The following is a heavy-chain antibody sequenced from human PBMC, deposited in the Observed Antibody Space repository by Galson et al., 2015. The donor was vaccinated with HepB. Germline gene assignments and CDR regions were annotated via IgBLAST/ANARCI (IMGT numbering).Heavy chain of an antibody. CDR2: INPSGGST. Sequence: SVKVSCKASGYTFTSYYMHWVRQAPGQGLEWMGIINPSGGSTNYAQKFQGRVTMTRDASTSTVYMELSSLRSEDTAVYYCARGSGYDSGGFQFAFPAYFDYWGQGTLVTVSS. D-gene: IGHD5-12*01. V-gene: IGHV1-46*03. CDR3: ARGSGYDSGGFQFAFPAYFDY. CDR1: GYTFTSYY. J-gene: IGHJ4*02.